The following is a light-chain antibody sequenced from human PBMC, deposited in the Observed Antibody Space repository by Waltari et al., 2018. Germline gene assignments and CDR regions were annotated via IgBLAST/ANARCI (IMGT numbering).Light chain of an antibody. V-gene: IGKV1-27*01. CDR1: QDISNY. CDR3: QEYNSAPDT. J-gene: IGKJ5*01. Sequence: DIQMTQSPSSLSASVGDRVTITCRASQDISNYLAWYQQQPGKVPKLLIYAASTLQSGVPSRFSGSGSGTDFTLTISSLQPEDVATYYCQEYNSAPDTFGQGTRLEIK. CDR2: AAS.